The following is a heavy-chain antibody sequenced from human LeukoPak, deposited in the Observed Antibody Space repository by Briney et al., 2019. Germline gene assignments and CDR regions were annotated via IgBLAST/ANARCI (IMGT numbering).Heavy chain of an antibody. Sequence: ASVTVSCKASGGTFSNSAINWVRQAPGQGLEWMGGIIPIFGTANYAQKFQGRVTITADESTSTAYMELSSLRSEDTAVYYCARGVSSSSVGGYWGQGTLVTVSS. J-gene: IGHJ4*02. CDR2: IIPIFGTA. CDR1: GGTFSNSA. D-gene: IGHD6-13*01. CDR3: ARGVSSSSVGGY. V-gene: IGHV1-69*13.